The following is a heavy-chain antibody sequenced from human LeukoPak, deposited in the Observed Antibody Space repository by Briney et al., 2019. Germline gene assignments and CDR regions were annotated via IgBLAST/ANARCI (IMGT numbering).Heavy chain of an antibody. V-gene: IGHV4-34*01. CDR3: AREDSAISDNAFDI. D-gene: IGHD1-26*01. CDR2: VYYTGST. CDR1: DASFSGYF. Sequence: SETLSLTCSFYDASFSGYFWTWIRQAPGKGLEWIGSVYYTGSTYHNPSLKSRVTMSVDASRNQFSLKLYSVTAADTAMYYCAREDSAISDNAFDIWGQGTLVTISS. J-gene: IGHJ3*02.